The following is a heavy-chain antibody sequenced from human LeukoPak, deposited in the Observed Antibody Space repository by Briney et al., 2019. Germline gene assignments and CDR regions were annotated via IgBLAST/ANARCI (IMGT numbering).Heavy chain of an antibody. CDR1: GFTLSSYA. V-gene: IGHV3-21*01. CDR2: LFSSSTYK. D-gene: IGHD3-22*01. Sequence: GGSLRLSCSASGFTLSSYAMHWVRQAPGKGLEWVSSLFSSSTYKYYADSVKGRFTISRDNAKNSLYLQMNSLRGEDTAVYYCARMDDSSGYAFDIWGQGTMVTVSS. J-gene: IGHJ3*02. CDR3: ARMDDSSGYAFDI.